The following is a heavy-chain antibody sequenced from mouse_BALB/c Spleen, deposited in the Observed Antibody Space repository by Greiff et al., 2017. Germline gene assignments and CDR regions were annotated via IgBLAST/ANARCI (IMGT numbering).Heavy chain of an antibody. J-gene: IGHJ4*01. V-gene: IGHV5-9-4*01. CDR1: GFSFSSYA. CDR2: ISSGGSYT. Sequence: EVLLVESGGGLVKPGGSLKLSCAASGFSFSSYAMSWVRQSPEKRLEWVAEISSGGSYTYYPDTVTGRFTISRDNANNTLYLEMSSLRSEDTAMYYCAREGIYDSLYYYAMDYWGQGTSVTVSS. CDR3: AREGIYDSLYYYAMDY. D-gene: IGHD2-3*01.